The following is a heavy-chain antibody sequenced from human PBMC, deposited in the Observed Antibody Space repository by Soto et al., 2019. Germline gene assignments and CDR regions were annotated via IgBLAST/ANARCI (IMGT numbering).Heavy chain of an antibody. D-gene: IGHD6-6*01. J-gene: IGHJ6*02. CDR1: GFSFSSYA. V-gene: IGHV3-23*01. Sequence: EVQLLESGGGLVQPGGSLRLSYAASGFSFSSYAMNWVRQAPGKGLERVSVISGSDSSTYYADSVDGRFTISRDNSKNTLYLQVNSLRAEDTAVYYCARVLCGSSSCHYYFYGMDVWGQGTTVNVSS. CDR2: ISGSDSST. CDR3: ARVLCGSSSCHYYFYGMDV.